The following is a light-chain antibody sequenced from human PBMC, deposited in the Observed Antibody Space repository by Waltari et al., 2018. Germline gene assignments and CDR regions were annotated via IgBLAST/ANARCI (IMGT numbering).Light chain of an antibody. CDR3: SSYAGSHTRA. Sequence: QSALTQPRSVSGSPGQSVTISCTGTSNDIGTYDYLSWYQHHPGKAPKLIIYDVTERHSGVPDRFSGSKSGSTASLTISGLQAEDEAEYFCSSYAGSHTRAFGGGTKLTVL. J-gene: IGLJ2*01. CDR1: SNDIGTYDY. V-gene: IGLV2-11*01. CDR2: DVT.